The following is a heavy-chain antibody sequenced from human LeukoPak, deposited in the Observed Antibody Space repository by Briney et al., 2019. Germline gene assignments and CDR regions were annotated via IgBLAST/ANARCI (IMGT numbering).Heavy chain of an antibody. Sequence: ASVKVSCKASGYTFTGYYMHWVRQAPGQGLEWMGWINPKSGGTNYAQKFQGRVTMTRNTSISTAYMELSSLRSEDTAVYYCARGLAVATIVSYYYGMDVWGQGTTVTVSS. D-gene: IGHD5-12*01. CDR3: ARGLAVATIVSYYYGMDV. J-gene: IGHJ6*02. V-gene: IGHV1-2*02. CDR1: GYTFTGYY. CDR2: INPKSGGT.